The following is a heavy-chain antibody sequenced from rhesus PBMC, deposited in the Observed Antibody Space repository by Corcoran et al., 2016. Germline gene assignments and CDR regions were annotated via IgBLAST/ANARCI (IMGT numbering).Heavy chain of an antibody. J-gene: IGHJ6*01. CDR3: ARGSYSSYDY. CDR1: GGPVSSVKC. CDR2: SRCTNDNP. D-gene: IGHD4-23*01. V-gene: IGHV4-65*01. Sequence: QGQLQDWGQGRVNPSETLSPPCYVPGGPVSSVKCWGGIRNPHGKGRGCVGNSRCTNDNPSHKPSLKSPTTISTDTSKHQLSLKLSADTAADTSVYCFARGSYSSYDYWGQGVVVTVSS.